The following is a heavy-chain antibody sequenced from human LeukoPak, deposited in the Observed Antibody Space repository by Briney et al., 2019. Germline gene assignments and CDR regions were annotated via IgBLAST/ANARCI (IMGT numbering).Heavy chain of an antibody. Sequence: GGSLRLSCAASGFTFNSYVMRWVRQAPGKGPEWVAVIEYDGNRKYYEDSVKGRFTISRDNSKNMLYLQINSLTTEDTAVYYCARGYGENSDYHLKYWGQGTLVTVSS. CDR1: GFTFNSYV. CDR2: IEYDGNRK. J-gene: IGHJ4*02. D-gene: IGHD4-11*01. CDR3: ARGYGENSDYHLKY. V-gene: IGHV3-30*03.